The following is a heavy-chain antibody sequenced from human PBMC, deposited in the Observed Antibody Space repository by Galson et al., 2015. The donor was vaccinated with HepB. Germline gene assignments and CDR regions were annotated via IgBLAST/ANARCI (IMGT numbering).Heavy chain of an antibody. V-gene: IGHV7-4-1*02. CDR1: GYTFSSYA. CDR2: INTNTGNP. Sequence: VKVSCKASGYTFSSYAMDWVRQAPRQGLEWMGWINTNTGNPTYAQGFTGRFVVSLDTSVSTAYLQISSLKAEDTAAYYCARLDIVVVPAALYYYYGMDVWGQGTTVTVSS. D-gene: IGHD2-2*01. CDR3: ARLDIVVVPAALYYYYGMDV. J-gene: IGHJ6*02.